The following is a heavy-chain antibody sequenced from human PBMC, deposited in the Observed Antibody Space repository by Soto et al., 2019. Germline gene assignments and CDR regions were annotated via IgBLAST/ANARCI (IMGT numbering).Heavy chain of an antibody. J-gene: IGHJ6*02. CDR3: GRGPSPRAPAGGMPYYYAMDV. D-gene: IGHD6-13*01. V-gene: IGHV1-8*02. CDR1: GYDFTAYD. CDR2: MNPINGAT. Sequence: QVQLVQSGAEVKQSGASVKVSCKASGYDFTAYDINWVRQASGQGLEWMGWMNPINGATGSARRFQGRVSMTRNTATGTAYLELTSLRSDHTAVYYCGRGPSPRAPAGGMPYYYAMDVWGQGTTVTVSS.